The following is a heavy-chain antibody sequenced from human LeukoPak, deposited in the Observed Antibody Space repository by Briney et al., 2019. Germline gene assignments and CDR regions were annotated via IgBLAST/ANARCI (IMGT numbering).Heavy chain of an antibody. Sequence: PSETLSLTRTVSGGSISSYYWSWIRHPPGKGLEWIGYIYYSGSTSYNPSLKSRVTISVDTSKNQFSLKLSSVTAADTAVYYCARDNPPEAFDIWGQGTRVTVSS. V-gene: IGHV4-59*01. D-gene: IGHD1-14*01. J-gene: IGHJ3*02. CDR2: IYYSGST. CDR1: GGSISSYY. CDR3: ARDNPPEAFDI.